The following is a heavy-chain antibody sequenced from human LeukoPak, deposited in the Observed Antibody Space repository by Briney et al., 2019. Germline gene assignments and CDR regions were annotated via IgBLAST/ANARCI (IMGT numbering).Heavy chain of an antibody. CDR1: GGSISSSSYY. V-gene: IGHV4-39*07. CDR3: ARGATPIVVVPAAISPRAAAAGGVFDY. J-gene: IGHJ4*02. D-gene: IGHD2-2*01. CDR2: IYHSGST. Sequence: PSETLSLTCTVSGGSISSSSYYWGWIRQPPGKGLEWIGSIYHSGSTYYNPSLKSRVTISVDTSKNQFSLKLSSVTAADTAVYYCARGATPIVVVPAAISPRAAAAGGVFDYWGQGTLVTVSS.